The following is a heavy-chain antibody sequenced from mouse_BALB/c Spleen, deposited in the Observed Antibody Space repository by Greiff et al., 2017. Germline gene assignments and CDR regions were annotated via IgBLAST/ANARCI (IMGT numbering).Heavy chain of an antibody. J-gene: IGHJ4*01. D-gene: IGHD1-2*01. Sequence: EVKLVESGPELVKPGASVKMSCKASGYTFTSYVMHWVKQKPGQGLEWIGYINPYNDGTKYNEKFKGKATLTSDKSSSTAYMELSSLTSEDSAVYYCAAYYGLYAMDYWGQGTSVTVSS. CDR2: INPYNDGT. V-gene: IGHV1-14*01. CDR3: AAYYGLYAMDY. CDR1: GYTFTSYV.